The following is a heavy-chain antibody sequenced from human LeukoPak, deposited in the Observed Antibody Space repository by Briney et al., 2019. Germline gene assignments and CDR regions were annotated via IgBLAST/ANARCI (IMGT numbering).Heavy chain of an antibody. D-gene: IGHD6-13*01. CDR3: AKVASSWYEDGAFDI. CDR2: IRYDGSNK. Sequence: GGSLRLSCAASGFTFSSYGMHWVRQAPGKGLEWVAFIRYDGSNKYYADSVKGRFTISRDNSKNTLYLQMNSLRAEDTAVYYCAKVASSWYEDGAFDIWGQGTMVTVSS. V-gene: IGHV3-30*02. J-gene: IGHJ3*02. CDR1: GFTFSSYG.